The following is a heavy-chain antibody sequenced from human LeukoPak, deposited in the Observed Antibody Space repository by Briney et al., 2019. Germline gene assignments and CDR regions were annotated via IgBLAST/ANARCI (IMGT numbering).Heavy chain of an antibody. CDR3: AKDHGSGWYNWFDP. D-gene: IGHD6-19*01. V-gene: IGHV3-23*01. CDR2: ISGSGGST. J-gene: IGHJ5*02. Sequence: GGSLRLSCAASGFTFSSYAMSWLRQAPGKGLEWVSAISGSGGSTYYADSVKGRFTISRDNSKNTLYLQMNSLRAEDTAVYYCAKDHGSGWYNWFDPWGQGTLVTVSS. CDR1: GFTFSSYA.